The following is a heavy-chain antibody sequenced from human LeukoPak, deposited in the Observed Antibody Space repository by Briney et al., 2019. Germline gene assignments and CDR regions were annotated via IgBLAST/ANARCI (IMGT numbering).Heavy chain of an antibody. CDR1: GFTFSSYG. CDR3: AKDGVLREWPAYFDY. J-gene: IGHJ4*02. D-gene: IGHD3-16*01. Sequence: PGGSLRLSCAASGFTFSSYGMHWVRQAPGKGLEWVAFIRYDGSNKYYADSVKGRFTISRDNSKNTLYLQMNSLRAEDTAVYYCAKDGVLREWPAYFDYWGQGTLVTVSS. CDR2: IRYDGSNK. V-gene: IGHV3-30*02.